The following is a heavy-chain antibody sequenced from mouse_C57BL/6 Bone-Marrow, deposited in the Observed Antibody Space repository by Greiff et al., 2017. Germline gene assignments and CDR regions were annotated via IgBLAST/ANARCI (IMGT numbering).Heavy chain of an antibody. CDR2: IYPGDGDT. Sequence: VQRVESGPELVKPGASVKISCKASGYAFSSSWMNWVKQRPGKGLEWIGRIYPGDGDTNYNGKFKGKATLTADKSSSTAYMQLSSLTSEDAAVYFCARRDSNYVYYFDYWGQGTTLTVSS. CDR3: ARRDSNYVYYFDY. D-gene: IGHD2-5*01. J-gene: IGHJ2*01. V-gene: IGHV1-82*01. CDR1: GYAFSSSW.